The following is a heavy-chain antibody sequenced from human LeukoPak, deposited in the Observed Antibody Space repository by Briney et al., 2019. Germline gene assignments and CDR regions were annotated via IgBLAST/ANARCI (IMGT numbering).Heavy chain of an antibody. V-gene: IGHV3-64*01. J-gene: IGHJ4*02. CDR2: INSNGDDT. CDR3: AKRTAQAITAFGVAVAGCFDH. CDR1: GFTFSHYS. Sequence: GGSLRLSCAASGFTFSHYSMHWVRQAPGKGLEYVSAINSNGDDTYYANSVKGRFTISRDNSKNTLYLQMNSLRAEDTAVYYCAKRTAQAITAFGVAVAGCFDHWGQGTLVTVSS. D-gene: IGHD6-19*01.